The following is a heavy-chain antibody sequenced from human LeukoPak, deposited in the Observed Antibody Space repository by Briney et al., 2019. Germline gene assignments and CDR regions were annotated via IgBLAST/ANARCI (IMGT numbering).Heavy chain of an antibody. V-gene: IGHV1-2*02. J-gene: IGHJ4*02. D-gene: IGHD4-23*01. CDR3: ARVRYDYGAKDFDY. CDR1: GYIFNDYY. CDR2: INPKGGGT. Sequence: ASVKVSCKASGYIFNDYYIHWVRQAPGQGLEWMGWINPKGGGTKYVQKFQGRVTMTSDTSISTVYMEVSRLRSDDTAVYYCARVRYDYGAKDFDYWGQGTLVTVSS.